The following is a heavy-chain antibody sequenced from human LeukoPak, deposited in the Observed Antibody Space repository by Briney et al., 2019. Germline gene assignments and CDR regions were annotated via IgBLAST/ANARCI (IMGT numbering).Heavy chain of an antibody. CDR2: IYYSGST. D-gene: IGHD3-22*01. CDR1: GGSISSYY. CDR3: ARDIGSYYDSGAEFDP. J-gene: IGHJ5*02. Sequence: PSETLSLTCTVSGGSISSYYWSWIRQPPGKGLEWIGYIYYSGSTNYNPSLKSRVTISVDTSKNQFSLKLSSVTAADTAVYYCARDIGSYYDSGAEFDPWGQGTLVTVSS. V-gene: IGHV4-59*01.